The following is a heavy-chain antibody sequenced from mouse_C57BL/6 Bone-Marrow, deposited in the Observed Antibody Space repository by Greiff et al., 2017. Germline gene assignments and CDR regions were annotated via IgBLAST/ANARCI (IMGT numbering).Heavy chain of an antibody. D-gene: IGHD1-1*01. J-gene: IGHJ4*01. CDR3: ERRIKGLYYYAMDY. Sequence: QVQLQQSGPELVKPGASVKLSCKASGYTFTRYAINWVKQRPGQGLEWIGWIYPRDGSTKYNETFNGKATLTVDTSSSTSYMELHSMTSEASAVYVCERRIKGLYYYAMDYWGQGTSVTVSS. CDR2: IYPRDGST. V-gene: IGHV1-85*01. CDR1: GYTFTRYA.